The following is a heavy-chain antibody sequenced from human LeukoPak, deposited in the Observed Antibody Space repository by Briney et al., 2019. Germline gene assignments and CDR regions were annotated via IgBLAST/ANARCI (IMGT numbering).Heavy chain of an antibody. CDR1: GDSISSSY. D-gene: IGHD4-17*01. V-gene: IGHV4-59*01. Sequence: SETLSLTCTVSGDSISSSYWTWIRQPPGKGLEWIGYIYYSGTTDYNPSLRSRVTISVDTPKNQFSLKLTSVTAADTAVYYCARDFAGTTAYYYGVDVWGQGITVTVSS. CDR3: ARDFAGTTAYYYGVDV. J-gene: IGHJ6*02. CDR2: IYYSGTT.